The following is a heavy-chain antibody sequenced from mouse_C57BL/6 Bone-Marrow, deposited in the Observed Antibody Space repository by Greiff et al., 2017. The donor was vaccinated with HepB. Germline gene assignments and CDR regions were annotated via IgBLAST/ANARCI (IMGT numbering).Heavy chain of an antibody. CDR3: TTNVGVFFDY. V-gene: IGHV14-4*01. CDR2: IDPENGDT. J-gene: IGHJ2*01. CDR1: GFNIKDDY. Sequence: VQLKQPGAELVKPGASVKLSCTASGFNIKDDYMHWVKQRPEQGLEWIGWIDPENGDTEYASKFQGKATITADTSSNTAYLQLSSLTSEDTAVYYCTTNVGVFFDYWGQGTTLTVSS.